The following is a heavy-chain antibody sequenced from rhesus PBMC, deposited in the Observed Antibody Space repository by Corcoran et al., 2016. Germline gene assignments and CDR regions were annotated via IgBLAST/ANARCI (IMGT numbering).Heavy chain of an antibody. Sequence: QLQLQESGPGLVKPSETLSLTCAVSGGSISSNYWSWIRQPPGKGLEWIGRISGRGGSTDYNASLKSRVTISTDTSKNQFCLKLSSVTAADPAVYYCARYCRSTYCSSPLGTFDFWGQGLRVTVSS. J-gene: IGHJ3*01. CDR1: GGSISSNY. V-gene: IGHV4-173*01. CDR3: ARYCRSTYCSSPLGTFDF. CDR2: ISGRGGST. D-gene: IGHD2-15*01.